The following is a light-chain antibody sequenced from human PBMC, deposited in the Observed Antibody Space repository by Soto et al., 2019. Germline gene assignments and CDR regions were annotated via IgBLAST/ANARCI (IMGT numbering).Light chain of an antibody. CDR1: QSVSSN. CDR3: QQYNIWWA. Sequence: EIKMIQSPAPLSMYPGERATLSCRASQSVSSNLAWYQQKPGQAPRLLIYAASTRATGIPARFSGSGSGTEFTLTISSLQSEDFAVYYCQQYNIWWAFGQGAKVDI. V-gene: IGKV3-15*01. J-gene: IGKJ1*01. CDR2: AAS.